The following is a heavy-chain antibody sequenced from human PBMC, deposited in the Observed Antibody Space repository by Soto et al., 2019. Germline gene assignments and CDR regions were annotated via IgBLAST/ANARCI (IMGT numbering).Heavy chain of an antibody. V-gene: IGHV3-30*03. D-gene: IGHD2-21*02. CDR1: GFTFRSSG. CDR3: AIVRVTDSPLDH. CDR2: LAYDGSQK. J-gene: IGHJ4*02. Sequence: QVHLVESGGGVVQPGTSLTLTCTASGFTFRSSGMHWVLQATGKGLEWLAFLAYDGSQKFYADSVKGRFSISRDNTKNTLYLQMSSLTAEDTAIYYCAIVRVTDSPLDHWGPGTLVTVSS.